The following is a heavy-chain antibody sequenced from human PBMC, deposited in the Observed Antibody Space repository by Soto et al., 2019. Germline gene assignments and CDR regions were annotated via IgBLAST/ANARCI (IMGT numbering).Heavy chain of an antibody. CDR2: FLASGGNT. J-gene: IGHJ4*02. Sequence: ASVKVSCKASGYSFFSYYIHWVRQAPGQGLEWMGRFLASGGNTFYAQRFRGRVSMTRDTSSTNTVSLELTSLTSDDTAVYYCARGGATIFGVIDSWGQGTRVTVS. CDR1: GYSFFSYY. V-gene: IGHV1-46*01. D-gene: IGHD3-3*02. CDR3: ARGGATIFGVIDS.